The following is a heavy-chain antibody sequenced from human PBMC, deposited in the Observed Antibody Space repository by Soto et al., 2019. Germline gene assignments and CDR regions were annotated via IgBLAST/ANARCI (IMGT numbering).Heavy chain of an antibody. J-gene: IGHJ4*02. D-gene: IGHD6-13*01. CDR3: ERDLLEQQLEPYGY. CDR1: EYTFTSYA. CDR2: INGGNGNT. Sequence: ASVKLSCKASEYTFTSYAMHWVRQAPGQRLEWMGWINGGNGNTEYSQKFQGRVTITRDTSASTAYMELTSLRSEDTAIYYCERDLLEQQLEPYGYWGQGTLVNV. V-gene: IGHV1-3*01.